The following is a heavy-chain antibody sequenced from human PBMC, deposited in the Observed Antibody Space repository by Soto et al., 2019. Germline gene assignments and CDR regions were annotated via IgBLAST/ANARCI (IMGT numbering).Heavy chain of an antibody. D-gene: IGHD3-22*01. CDR3: ARDNYYDSSGYYYHWFDP. V-gene: IGHV3-33*01. Sequence: QVQLVESGGGVVQPGRSLRLSCAASGFTFSSYGMHWVRQAPGKGLEWVAVIWYDGSNKYYADSVKGRFTISRDNSKNTLYQQMNSLRAEDTAVYYCARDNYYDSSGYYYHWFDPWGQGTLVTVSS. J-gene: IGHJ5*02. CDR1: GFTFSSYG. CDR2: IWYDGSNK.